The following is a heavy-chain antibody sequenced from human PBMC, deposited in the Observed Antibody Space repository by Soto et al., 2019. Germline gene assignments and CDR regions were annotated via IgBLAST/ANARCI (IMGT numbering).Heavy chain of an antibody. CDR3: ARQEDLEPPYYYYYMDV. D-gene: IGHD1-1*01. CDR1: GGSISSSSYY. CDR2: IYYSGST. V-gene: IGHV4-39*01. Sequence: QLQLQESGPGLVKPSETLSLTCTVSGGSISSSSYYWGWIRQPPGKGLEWIGSIYYSGSTYYNPSLKSRVTISVDTSKNQFALKLSSVTAADTAVYYCARQEDLEPPYYYYYMDVWGKGTTVTVSS. J-gene: IGHJ6*03.